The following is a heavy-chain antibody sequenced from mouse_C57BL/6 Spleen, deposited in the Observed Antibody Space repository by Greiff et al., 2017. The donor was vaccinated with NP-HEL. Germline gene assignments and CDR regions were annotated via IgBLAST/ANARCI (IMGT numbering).Heavy chain of an antibody. D-gene: IGHD2-2*01. CDR2: IDPSDSET. J-gene: IGHJ2*01. Sequence: QVQLKQPGAELVRPGSSVKLSCKASGYTFTSYWMHWVKQRPIQGLEWIGNIDPSDSETHYNQKFKDKATLTVDKSSSTAYMQLSSLTSEDSAVYYCARGGLRREVDYWGQGTTLTVSS. V-gene: IGHV1-52*01. CDR1: GYTFTSYW. CDR3: ARGGLRREVDY.